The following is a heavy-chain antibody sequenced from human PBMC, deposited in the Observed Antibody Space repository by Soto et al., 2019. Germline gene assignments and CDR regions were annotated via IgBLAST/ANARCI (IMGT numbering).Heavy chain of an antibody. Sequence: SQSRSSAASGFTFSSYAMHWVRQSPGKGLEWVSFISYDGSNKYYADSVKGRFTISRVNSKNTLYLQMNSLRAEDTAVYYCARDRSMIVVVPGYWGQGTLVTVS. CDR1: GFTFSSYA. V-gene: IGHV3-30-3*01. J-gene: IGHJ4*02. D-gene: IGHD3-22*01. CDR3: ARDRSMIVVVPGY. CDR2: ISYDGSNK.